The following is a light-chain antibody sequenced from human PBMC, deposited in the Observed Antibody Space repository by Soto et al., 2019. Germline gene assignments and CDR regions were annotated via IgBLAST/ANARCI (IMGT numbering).Light chain of an antibody. CDR1: SSDVGGYDF. V-gene: IGLV2-8*01. CDR2: EVN. Sequence: QSPLTQPPAASGSPGQSVTISCTGTSSDVGGYDFVSWYQQHPGKAPKLMIYEVNKRPSGVPDRFSGSKSGNTASLTVSGLQAEDEADYYCSSYAGSNNYVFGTGTKLTVL. CDR3: SSYAGSNNYV. J-gene: IGLJ1*01.